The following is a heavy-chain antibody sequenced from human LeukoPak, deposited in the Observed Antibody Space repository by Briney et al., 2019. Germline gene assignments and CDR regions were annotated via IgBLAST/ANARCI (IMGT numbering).Heavy chain of an antibody. V-gene: IGHV3-23*01. Sequence: PGGSLRLSCAASGFTFSGYAMSWVRQAPGKGLEWVSTISGSDGSTDYADSVKGRFTISRDNSKNTLSLQMNSLRAEDTAVYYCTKMRGIAAAGTLDYWGQGTLVTVSS. CDR3: TKMRGIAAAGTLDY. J-gene: IGHJ4*02. CDR2: ISGSDGST. CDR1: GFTFSGYA. D-gene: IGHD6-13*01.